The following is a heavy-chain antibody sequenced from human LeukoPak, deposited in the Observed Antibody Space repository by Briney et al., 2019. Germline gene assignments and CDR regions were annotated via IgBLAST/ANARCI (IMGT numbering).Heavy chain of an antibody. J-gene: IGHJ4*02. Sequence: GGSLRLSCAASGFTFSSYAMHWVRQAPGKGLEWVAVISYDGSNKYYADSVKGRFTISRDNSKNTLYLQMNSLRAEDTAVYYCARVPGQTSGSYYKYFDYWGQGTLVTVSS. V-gene: IGHV3-30-3*01. CDR1: GFTFSSYA. CDR2: ISYDGSNK. CDR3: ARVPGQTSGSYYKYFDY. D-gene: IGHD3-10*01.